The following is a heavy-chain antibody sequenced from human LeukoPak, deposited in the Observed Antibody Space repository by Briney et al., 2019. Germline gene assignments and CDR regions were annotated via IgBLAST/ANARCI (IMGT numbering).Heavy chain of an antibody. CDR1: GFTFSSYE. D-gene: IGHD3-3*01. CDR2: ISSSGSTI. J-gene: IGHJ4*02. CDR3: ARSSSDFWSGYYTGNYFDY. V-gene: IGHV3-48*03. Sequence: GGSLRLSCAASGFTFSSYEMNWVRQAPGKGLEWVSYISSSGSTIYYADSVKGRFTIPRDNAKNSLYLQMNSLRAEDTAVYYCARSSSDFWSGYYTGNYFDYWGQGTLVTVSS.